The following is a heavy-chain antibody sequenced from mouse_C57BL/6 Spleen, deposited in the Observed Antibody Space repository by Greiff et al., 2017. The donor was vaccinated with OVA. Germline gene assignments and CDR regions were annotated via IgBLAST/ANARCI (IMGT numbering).Heavy chain of an antibody. CDR1: GYTFTSYG. D-gene: IGHD2-5*01. CDR2: IYPRSGNT. J-gene: IGHJ4*01. V-gene: IGHV1-81*01. Sequence: VQLQQSGAELARPGASVKLSCKASGYTFTSYGISWVKQRTGQGLEWIGEIYPRSGNTYYNEKFKGKATLTADKSSSTAYMELRSLTSEDSAVYFCARRESNSYAMDYWGQGISVTVSS. CDR3: ARRESNSYAMDY.